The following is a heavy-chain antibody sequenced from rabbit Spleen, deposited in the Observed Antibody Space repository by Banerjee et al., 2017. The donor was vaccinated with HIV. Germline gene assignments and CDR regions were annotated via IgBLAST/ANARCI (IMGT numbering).Heavy chain of an antibody. J-gene: IGHJ6*01. CDR1: GFTLSSYY. V-gene: IGHV1S7*01. Sequence: QLKESGGGLVQPGGSLKLSCKASGFTLSSYYMNWVRQAPGKGLEWIGYIDPLFGITYYANWVNGRFSISRENAQNTVFLQMTSLTAADTATYFCVRDGAGGSYFALWGPGTLVTVS. CDR2: IDPLFGIT. CDR3: VRDGAGGSYFAL. D-gene: IGHD8-1*01.